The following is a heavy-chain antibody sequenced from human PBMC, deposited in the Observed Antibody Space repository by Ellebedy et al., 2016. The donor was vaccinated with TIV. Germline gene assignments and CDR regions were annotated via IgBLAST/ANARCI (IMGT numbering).Heavy chain of an antibody. D-gene: IGHD5-12*01. CDR1: GASISSGAYS. J-gene: IGHJ3*02. CDR2: IYHSGST. Sequence: MPSETLSLTCAVSGASISSGAYSWSWIRQPPGKGLEWIAYIYHSGSTNYNPSLKSRVTISVDRSKNQFSLNLNSVTAADTAVYYCARRPIVATIGGAFDIWGQGTMVTVSS. CDR3: ARRPIVATIGGAFDI. V-gene: IGHV4-30-2*01.